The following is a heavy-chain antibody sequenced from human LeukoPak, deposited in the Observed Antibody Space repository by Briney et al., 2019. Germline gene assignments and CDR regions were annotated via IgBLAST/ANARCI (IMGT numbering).Heavy chain of an antibody. CDR2: IKQDGSEK. V-gene: IGHV3-7*05. D-gene: IGHD3-3*01. CDR1: GFTFSSYW. Sequence: PGGSLRLSCAASGFTFSSYWMSWVRQAPGKGLEWVANIKQDGSEKYYVDSVKGRFTISRDNAKNSLYLQMNSLRAEDTAVYYCARDYDFWSGYLDYWGQGTLVTVSS. J-gene: IGHJ4*02. CDR3: ARDYDFWSGYLDY.